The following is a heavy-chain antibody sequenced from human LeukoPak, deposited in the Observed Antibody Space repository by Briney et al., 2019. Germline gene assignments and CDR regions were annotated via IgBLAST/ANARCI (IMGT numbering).Heavy chain of an antibody. CDR2: ISYDGSNK. D-gene: IGHD6-19*01. CDR1: GFTLRSYT. CDR3: AKDSFGWEAVAGN. V-gene: IGHV3-30*18. Sequence: PGGSLRLSCAASGFTLRSYTMNWVRQAPGKGLEWVAVISYDGSNKYYADSVKGRFTISRDNSKNTLYLQMNSLRAEDTAVYYCAKDSFGWEAVAGNWGQGTLVTVSS. J-gene: IGHJ4*02.